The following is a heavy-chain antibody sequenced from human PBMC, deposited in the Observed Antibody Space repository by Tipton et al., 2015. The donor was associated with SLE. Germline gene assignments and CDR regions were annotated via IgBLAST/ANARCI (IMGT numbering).Heavy chain of an antibody. CDR3: AVNVVVKVQVDY. CDR2: IYYSGST. Sequence: LRLSCTLSGGSIGSHYWSWIRQPPGKGLEWIGYIYYSGSTNYNPSLKSRVTISVDTSKNQFSLKLSSVTAADTAVYYCAVNVVVKVQVDYWGQGALVTVSS. J-gene: IGHJ4*02. D-gene: IGHD2-21*01. V-gene: IGHV4-59*08. CDR1: GGSIGSHY.